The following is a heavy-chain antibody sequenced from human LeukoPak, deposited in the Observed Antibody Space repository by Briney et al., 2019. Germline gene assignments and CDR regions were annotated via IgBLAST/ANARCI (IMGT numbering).Heavy chain of an antibody. CDR2: ICSNGDRT. Sequence: GGSLRLSCAACGFTFTRFAMYWVRQAPGRGLEFVSAICSNGDRTYYARSVKGRFTISRDNDKNTVDLQMGSLRPEDMGVYFCARMDDYTNYYFDYWGQGTMVTVSS. CDR1: GFTFTRFA. D-gene: IGHD4-11*01. CDR3: ARMDDYTNYYFDY. J-gene: IGHJ4*02. V-gene: IGHV3-64*01.